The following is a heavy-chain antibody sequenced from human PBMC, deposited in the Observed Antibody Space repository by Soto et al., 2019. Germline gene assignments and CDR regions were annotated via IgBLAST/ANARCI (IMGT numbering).Heavy chain of an antibody. CDR2: IYYSGST. J-gene: IGHJ2*01. V-gene: IGHV4-39*01. CDR1: GGSISSSIYY. D-gene: IGHD3-3*01. CDR3: ARHVISTSLRSVMDFDV. Sequence: QLQLQESGPGLVTPSETLSLTCTVSGGSISSSIYYWGWIRQPPGKGLEWIGSIYYSGSTYYNPSLKSQVIISVDTSKNQFSLKLNSVTAADTAVYYCARHVISTSLRSVMDFDVWGRGTLVTVSS.